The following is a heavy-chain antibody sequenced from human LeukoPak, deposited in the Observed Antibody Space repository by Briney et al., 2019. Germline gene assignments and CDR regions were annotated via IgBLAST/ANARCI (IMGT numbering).Heavy chain of an antibody. J-gene: IGHJ4*02. V-gene: IGHV4-34*01. CDR1: GGSFSGYY. D-gene: IGHD2-21*01. CDR2: INHSGST. Sequence: ASETLSLTCAVYGGSFSGYYWGWIRQPPGKGLEWIGEINHSGSTNYNPSLKSRVTISVDTSKNQFSLKLSSVTAADTAVYYCARARWGYAFGYWGQGTLVTVSS. CDR3: ARARWGYAFGY.